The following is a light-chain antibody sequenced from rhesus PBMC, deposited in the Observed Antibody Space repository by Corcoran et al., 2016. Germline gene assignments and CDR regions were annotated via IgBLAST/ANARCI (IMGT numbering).Light chain of an antibody. Sequence: ETVVTQSPATLALSPGERATLSCRASQGVGSYLACYQQKPGQAPRLLIDGASSRSPGIPHRFSGSGSGTDFTLNSSSLEPEDVGVYYCQQSSNLFTFGPGTKLDIK. CDR3: QQSSNLFT. CDR1: QGVGSY. CDR2: GAS. J-gene: IGKJ3*01. V-gene: IGKV3-24*04.